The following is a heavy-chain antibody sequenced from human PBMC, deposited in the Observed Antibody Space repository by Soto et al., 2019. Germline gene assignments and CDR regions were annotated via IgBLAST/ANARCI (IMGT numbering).Heavy chain of an antibody. Sequence: QEHLVQSGAEVLSPGASVKVSCKAAGYAFTGYYIHWVRQAPGHGLEWMGWINANTRSANIAQKFQGCVTLTRDTSKTTTYMEVNRLTSNDTAVYYCARDYDDGSASYGLDIWGQRTMVTVAS. CDR3: ARDYDDGSASYGLDI. D-gene: IGHD3-16*01. V-gene: IGHV1-2*04. J-gene: IGHJ3*02. CDR2: INANTRSA. CDR1: GYAFTGYY.